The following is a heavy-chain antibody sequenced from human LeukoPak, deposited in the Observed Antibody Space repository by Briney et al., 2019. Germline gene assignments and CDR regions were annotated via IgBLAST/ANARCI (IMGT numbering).Heavy chain of an antibody. CDR1: GYSFTTYW. D-gene: IGHD5-18*01. CDR2: IHPGDSDT. CDR3: ARHLGTAMVSPLGY. V-gene: IGHV5-51*01. Sequence: GESLKISCKGSGYSFTTYWIAWVRQMPGKGLEWMGFIHPGDSDTRYSPSFQGQVTISADMSISTAYLQWSSLKASDTAMYYCARHLGTAMVSPLGYWGQGTLVTVSS. J-gene: IGHJ4*02.